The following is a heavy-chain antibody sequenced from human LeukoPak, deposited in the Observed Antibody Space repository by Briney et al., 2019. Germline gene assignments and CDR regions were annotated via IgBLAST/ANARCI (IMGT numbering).Heavy chain of an antibody. V-gene: IGHV3-23*01. CDR2: ISGSGATT. Sequence: PGGSLRLSCEASGFTFSSYAMNWVRQAPGKGLEWVSSISGSGATTSYAASVEGRFTISRDISKNTLYLQMNSLRAEDTAVYYCAKVMSGYDSDWGQGTLVTVSS. J-gene: IGHJ4*02. D-gene: IGHD5-12*01. CDR1: GFTFSSYA. CDR3: AKVMSGYDSD.